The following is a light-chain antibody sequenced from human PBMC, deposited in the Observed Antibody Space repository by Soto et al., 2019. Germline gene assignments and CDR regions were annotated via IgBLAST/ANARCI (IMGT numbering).Light chain of an antibody. CDR2: HTS. CDR3: QQYNSWPPIT. J-gene: IGKJ5*01. Sequence: EIVMTQSPATLSVSPGERATLSCRASQSINNNLAWYQQKPGQAPRLLVYHTSTRATGIPARFSGSGSGTEFTLTISSLQSEDFAVYYCQQYNSWPPITFGQGTRLEIK. CDR1: QSINNN. V-gene: IGKV3D-15*01.